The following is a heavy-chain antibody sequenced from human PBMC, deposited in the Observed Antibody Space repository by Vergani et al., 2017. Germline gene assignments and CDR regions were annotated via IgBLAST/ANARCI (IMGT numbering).Heavy chain of an antibody. CDR3: AREPEGYCTNGVCHGMDV. CDR2: ISYDGSNK. V-gene: IGHV3-30-3*01. Sequence: VQLVESGGGLVQPGGSLRLSCAASGFTFSRHWMHWVRQAPGKGLEWVAVISYDGSNKYYADSVKGRFTIPRDNSKNTLYLQMNSLRAEDTAVYYCAREPEGYCTNGVCHGMDVWGKGTTVTVSS. CDR1: GFTFSRHW. J-gene: IGHJ6*04. D-gene: IGHD2-8*01.